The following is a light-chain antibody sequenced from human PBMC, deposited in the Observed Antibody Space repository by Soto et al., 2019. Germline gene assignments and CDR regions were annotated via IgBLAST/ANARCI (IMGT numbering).Light chain of an antibody. CDR3: QQYDGLPT. Sequence: DIQMTQSPSSLSASVGDRVAITGRASQSISSYLNWYQQKPGKAPKVLIYDASNLGTGVPSRFSGSGSGTDFTFSISSLQPEDVATYYCQQYDGLPTFGQGTRLEIK. CDR1: QSISSY. CDR2: DAS. V-gene: IGKV1-33*01. J-gene: IGKJ5*01.